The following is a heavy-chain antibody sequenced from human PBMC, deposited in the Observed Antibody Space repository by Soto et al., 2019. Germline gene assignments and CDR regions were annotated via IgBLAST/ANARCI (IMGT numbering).Heavy chain of an antibody. D-gene: IGHD2-8*01. CDR1: GGSISSYY. CDR2: IYYSGST. CDR3: ARDMEHCTNGVCYTILDY. Sequence: SETLSLTCTVSGGSISSYYWSWIRQPPGKGLEWIGYIYYSGSTNYNPSLKSRVTISVDTSKNQFSLKLSSVTAADTAVYYCARDMEHCTNGVCYTILDYWGQGTLVTVSS. V-gene: IGHV4-59*01. J-gene: IGHJ4*02.